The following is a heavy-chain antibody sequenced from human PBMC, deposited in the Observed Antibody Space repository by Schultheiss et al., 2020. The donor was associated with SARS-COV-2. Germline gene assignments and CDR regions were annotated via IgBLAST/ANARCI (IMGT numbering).Heavy chain of an antibody. Sequence: GGSLRLSCTASGFTFGDYAMSWVRQAPGKGLEWVAVIYSGGATYYADSVKGRFTISRDNSKNTLYLQMNILRAEDTAVYYCAKVGDYYYYALDVWGQGTTVTVSS. CDR2: IYSGGAT. CDR1: GFTFGDYA. V-gene: IGHV3-53*01. CDR3: AKVGDYYYYALDV. J-gene: IGHJ6*02.